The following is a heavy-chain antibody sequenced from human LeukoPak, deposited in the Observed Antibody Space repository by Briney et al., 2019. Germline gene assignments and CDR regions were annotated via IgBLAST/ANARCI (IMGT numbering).Heavy chain of an antibody. CDR1: GFTFGSYA. V-gene: IGHV3-23*01. CDR3: AKTLGIAATHPSN. Sequence: GGSLRLSCAASGFTFGSYAMSWVRQAPGKGLEWVSGIFGSGTTYYTDSVKGRFTISRDNSENTLYLQMSSLRAEDTAIYYCAKTLGIAATHPSNWGQGTLVTVSS. CDR2: IFGSGTT. D-gene: IGHD6-25*01. J-gene: IGHJ4*02.